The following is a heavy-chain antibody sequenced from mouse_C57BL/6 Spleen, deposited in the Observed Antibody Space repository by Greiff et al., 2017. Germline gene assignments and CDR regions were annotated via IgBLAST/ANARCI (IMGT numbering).Heavy chain of an antibody. J-gene: IGHJ4*01. Sequence: VKLMESGAELVRPGTSVKVSCKASGYAFTNHLIEWVKQRPGQGLEWIGVINPGSGGTNYNEKFKGKATLTADKSSSTAYMQLSSLTSEDSAVYFCARGYDYDYYYAMDYWGQGTSVTVSS. V-gene: IGHV1-54*01. CDR3: ARGYDYDYYYAMDY. D-gene: IGHD2-4*01. CDR2: INPGSGGT. CDR1: GYAFTNHL.